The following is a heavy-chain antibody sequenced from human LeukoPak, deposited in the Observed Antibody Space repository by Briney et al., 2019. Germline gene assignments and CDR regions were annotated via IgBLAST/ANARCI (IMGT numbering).Heavy chain of an antibody. CDR3: AGEGITIFVVAPYYYYGMDV. CDR2: ISYDGSNK. CDR1: GFTFSSYA. J-gene: IGHJ6*02. D-gene: IGHD3-3*01. Sequence: GGSLRLSCAASGFTFSSYAMHWVRQAPGKGLEWVAVISYDGSNKYYADSVKGRFTISRDNSKNTLYLQMNSLRAEDTAVYYCAGEGITIFVVAPYYYYGMDVWGQGTTVTVSS. V-gene: IGHV3-30-3*01.